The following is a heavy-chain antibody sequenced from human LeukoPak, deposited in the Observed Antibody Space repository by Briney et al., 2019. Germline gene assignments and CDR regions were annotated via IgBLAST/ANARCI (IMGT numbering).Heavy chain of an antibody. CDR2: ISSSGSTI. D-gene: IGHD3-9*01. J-gene: IGHJ6*03. V-gene: IGHV3-48*03. CDR3: ARWSGYYDILTGYFYYMDV. CDR1: GFTFSSYE. Sequence: GGSLRLSCAASGFTFSSYEMNWVRQAPGKGLEWVSYISSSGSTIYYADSVKGRFTISRDNAKNSLYLQMNSLRAEDTAVYYCARWSGYYDILTGYFYYMDVWGKGTTVTISS.